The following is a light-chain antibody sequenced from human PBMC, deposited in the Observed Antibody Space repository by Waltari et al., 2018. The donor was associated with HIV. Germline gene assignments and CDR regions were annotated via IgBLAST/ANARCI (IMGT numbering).Light chain of an antibody. CDR3: SSYTSSSTDVV. CDR1: SSDVGGSTY. Sequence: QSALPQPASVSGSPGQSITISCTGTSSDVGGSTYVSWYQQPPGKAPKLMIYEVSNRPSGVSNRFSGSKSGNTASLTISGLQAEDEADYYCSSYTSSSTDVVFGGGTKLTVL. J-gene: IGLJ2*01. CDR2: EVS. V-gene: IGLV2-14*01.